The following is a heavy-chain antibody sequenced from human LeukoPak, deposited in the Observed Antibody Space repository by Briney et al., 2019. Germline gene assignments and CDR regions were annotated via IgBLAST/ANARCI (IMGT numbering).Heavy chain of an antibody. CDR1: GGSFSGYY. J-gene: IGHJ4*02. D-gene: IGHD3-10*01. CDR3: ARVDTMVRGAYYFDY. CDR2: INHSGST. Sequence: PSETLSLTCAVYGGSFSGYYWSWIRHPPGKGLEGIGEINHSGSTNYNPSLKSRVTISVDTSKNQFSLKLSSVTAADTAVYYCARVDTMVRGAYYFDYWGQGTLVTVSS. V-gene: IGHV4-34*01.